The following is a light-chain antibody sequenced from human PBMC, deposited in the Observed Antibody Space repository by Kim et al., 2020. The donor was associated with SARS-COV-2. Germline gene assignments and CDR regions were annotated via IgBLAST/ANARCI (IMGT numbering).Light chain of an antibody. J-gene: IGKJ5*01. CDR2: LVA. CDR1: QSLLYTNAFTY. CDR3: MQSLEIPGT. Sequence: PAASSCRSSQSLLYTNAFTYLNGYVQKAGQAPQLLIYLVAHRASGVPDRFSGSGSGTDFALKISTMEADDVGVYYCMQSLEIPGTFGQGTRLEIK. V-gene: IGKV2-28*01.